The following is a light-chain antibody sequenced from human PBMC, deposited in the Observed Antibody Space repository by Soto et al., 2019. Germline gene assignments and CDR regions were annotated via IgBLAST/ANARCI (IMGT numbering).Light chain of an antibody. J-gene: IGLJ3*02. CDR1: RSDVGGYNF. Sequence: QSALTQPRSVSGSPGQSVTISCTGTRSDVGGYNFVSWYQQHPGKAPKLMIYDVSKRPSGVPDRCSGSKSGNTASLTISGLQAEDEADYHCCSYAGSYTWVFGGGTKLTVL. CDR2: DVS. CDR3: CSYAGSYTWV. V-gene: IGLV2-11*01.